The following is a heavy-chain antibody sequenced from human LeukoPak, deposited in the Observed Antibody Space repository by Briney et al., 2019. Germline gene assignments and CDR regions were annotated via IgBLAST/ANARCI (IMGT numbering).Heavy chain of an antibody. D-gene: IGHD1-7*01. V-gene: IGHV3-48*03. Sequence: GGSLRLSCAASGFTFSSYEMNWVRQAPGKGLEWVSYISSSGSTIYYADSVKGRFTISRDNAKNSLYVQMNSLRAEDTAVYYCARDRDNWNSGWFDPWGQGTLVTVSS. CDR3: ARDRDNWNSGWFDP. CDR1: GFTFSSYE. CDR2: ISSSGSTI. J-gene: IGHJ5*02.